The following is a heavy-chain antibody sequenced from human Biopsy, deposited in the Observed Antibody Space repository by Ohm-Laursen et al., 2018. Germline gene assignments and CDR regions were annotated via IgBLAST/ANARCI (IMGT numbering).Heavy chain of an antibody. Sequence: GSLRLSCTAPGFTFSSYAMTWVRQAPGKGLEWVSVINTSGGSTHYAVSVEGRFTISRDNSKNTLYLRMNSLRAEDTAVYYCAKPADSYGSEFYFDYWGQGTLVTVSS. V-gene: IGHV3-23*01. CDR2: INTSGGST. CDR1: GFTFSSYA. J-gene: IGHJ4*02. CDR3: AKPADSYGSEFYFDY. D-gene: IGHD4-17*01.